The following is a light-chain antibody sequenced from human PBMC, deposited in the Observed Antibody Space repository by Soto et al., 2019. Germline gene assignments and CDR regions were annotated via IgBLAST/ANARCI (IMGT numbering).Light chain of an antibody. J-gene: IGKJ4*01. CDR1: QSVSSN. Sequence: EIVMTQSPATLSVSPGGRATLSCRASQSVSSNLAWYQQKPGQAPRLLVYGASTRATGIPARFSGSGSGTEFTLTISSLLSEDFAVYDCQQYNNWPLTFGGGAKVEIK. V-gene: IGKV3-15*01. CDR2: GAS. CDR3: QQYNNWPLT.